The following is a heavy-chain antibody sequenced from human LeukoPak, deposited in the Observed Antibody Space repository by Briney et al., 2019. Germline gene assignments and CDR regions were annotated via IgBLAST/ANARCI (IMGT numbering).Heavy chain of an antibody. Sequence: PGGSLRLSCAASGFTFSNYAMSWVRQAPGKGLEWVASISGSGVGTFYADSVKGQFTISRDPSKSTLYLQLNSLRAEDTAVYYCAKASSWYKFYFDYWGQGTLVTVSS. CDR1: GFTFSNYA. D-gene: IGHD6-13*01. CDR2: ISGSGVGT. J-gene: IGHJ4*02. CDR3: AKASSWYKFYFDY. V-gene: IGHV3-23*01.